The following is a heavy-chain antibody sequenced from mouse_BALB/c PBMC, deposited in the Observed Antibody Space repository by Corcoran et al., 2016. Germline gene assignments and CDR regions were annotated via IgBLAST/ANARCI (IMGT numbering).Heavy chain of an antibody. CDR3: ARRDGNFGYFDV. Sequence: EIQLQQTGPELVKPGASVKISCKASGYSFTDYIMLWVKQSHGKSLEWIGNINPYYGSTSYNLKFKGKATLTVDKSSSTAYMQLNSLTSEDSAVYYCARRDGNFGYFDVWGAGTTVTVSS. CDR1: GYSFTDYI. J-gene: IGHJ1*01. D-gene: IGHD2-1*01. CDR2: INPYYGST. V-gene: IGHV1-39*01.